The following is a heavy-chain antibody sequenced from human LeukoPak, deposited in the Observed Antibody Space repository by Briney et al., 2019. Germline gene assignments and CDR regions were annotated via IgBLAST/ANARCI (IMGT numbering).Heavy chain of an antibody. V-gene: IGHV3-21*01. J-gene: IGHJ2*01. Sequence: PGGSLRVSCAASGFTFSSFSMNWVRQAPGKGLEWVSSISSSSNYIYYADSARGRFTISRDNAKNSLSLQMNSLRVEDTAVYYCARDLDGDYGWHFDLWGRGTLVTVSS. CDR1: GFTFSSFS. D-gene: IGHD4-17*01. CDR2: ISSSSNYI. CDR3: ARDLDGDYGWHFDL.